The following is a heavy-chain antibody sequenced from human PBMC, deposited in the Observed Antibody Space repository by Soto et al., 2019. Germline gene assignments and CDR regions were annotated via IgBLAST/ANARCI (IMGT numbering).Heavy chain of an antibody. Sequence: GGSLRLSCAASGFTVSSNYMSWVRQAPGKGLEWVSVIYSGGSTYYADSVKGRFTISRHNSKNTLYLQMNSLRAEDTAVYYCAREVPVVAATLDAFDIWGQGTMVTVSS. V-gene: IGHV3-53*01. D-gene: IGHD2-15*01. CDR3: AREVPVVAATLDAFDI. CDR2: IYSGGST. CDR1: GFTVSSNY. J-gene: IGHJ3*02.